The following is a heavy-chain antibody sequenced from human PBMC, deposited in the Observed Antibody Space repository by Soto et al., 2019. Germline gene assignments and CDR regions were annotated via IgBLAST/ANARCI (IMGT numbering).Heavy chain of an antibody. J-gene: IGHJ4*02. CDR2: IYYTWST. D-gene: IGHD6-13*01. CDR3: ASRMGGNSWFDF. CDR1: GGSISSYY. Sequence: PSETLSLTCTVSGGSISSYYWSWIRQPPGKGLEWIGNIYYTWSTNYNPSLKIRLTMSVDMSKNQFSLKLYSVTAAFTVVYYCASRMGGNSWFDFLGQGTLVTVSS. V-gene: IGHV4-59*01.